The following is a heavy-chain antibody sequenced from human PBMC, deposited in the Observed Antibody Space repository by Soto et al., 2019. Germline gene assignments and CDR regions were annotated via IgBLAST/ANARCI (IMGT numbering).Heavy chain of an antibody. V-gene: IGHV4-34*01. J-gene: IGHJ5*02. CDR1: GGSFSCYC. CDR2: INHSGST. D-gene: IGHD3-9*01. Sequence: PSETLSLTCAVYGGSFSCYCLSWIRQPPGTGLEWIGEINHSGSTNYNPSLKSRVTISVDTSKNQFSLKLSSVTAADTAVYYCEREGYFDLVNWFATWGQGTLVTVSS. CDR3: EREGYFDLVNWFAT.